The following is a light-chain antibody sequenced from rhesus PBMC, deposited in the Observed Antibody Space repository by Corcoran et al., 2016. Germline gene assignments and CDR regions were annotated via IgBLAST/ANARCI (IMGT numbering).Light chain of an antibody. CDR2: DAS. CDR3: QQHNSYPFT. CDR1: QGISSY. J-gene: IGKJ3*01. Sequence: DIQMTQSPSSLSASVGDRVTITCRASQGISSYLAWYQQKPGKAPKLLIYDASTLQSGFPSRFTGSGSGTDFTLTISSLQPEDFATYYCQQHNSYPFTFGPGTKLDIK. V-gene: IGKV1-25*01.